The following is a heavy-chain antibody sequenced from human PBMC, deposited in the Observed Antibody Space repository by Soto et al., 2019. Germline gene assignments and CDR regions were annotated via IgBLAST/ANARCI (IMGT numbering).Heavy chain of an antibody. J-gene: IGHJ4*02. CDR3: ARLYDSSSKEYYFDY. D-gene: IGHD3-22*01. Sequence: PSETLSLTCAVSGGSISSGGYSWSWIRQPPGKGREWIGYIYHSGSTYYNPSLKSRVTISVDRSKNQFSLKLSSVTAADTAVYYCARLYDSSSKEYYFDYWGQGTLVTVSS. CDR2: IYHSGST. CDR1: GGSISSGGYS. V-gene: IGHV4-30-2*01.